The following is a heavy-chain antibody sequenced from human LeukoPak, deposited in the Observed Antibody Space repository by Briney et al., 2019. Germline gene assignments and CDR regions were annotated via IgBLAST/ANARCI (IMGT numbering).Heavy chain of an antibody. CDR1: GFTFSSYE. CDR3: ASWCDSSGD. CDR2: ISSSGSTI. Sequence: PGGSLRLSCAASGFTFSSYEMNWVRQAPGKGLEWVSYISSSGSTIYYADSLKGRFTISRDNAKNSLYLQMNSLRAEDTAIYYCASWCDSSGDWGQGTLVTVSS. D-gene: IGHD6-19*01. J-gene: IGHJ4*02. V-gene: IGHV3-48*03.